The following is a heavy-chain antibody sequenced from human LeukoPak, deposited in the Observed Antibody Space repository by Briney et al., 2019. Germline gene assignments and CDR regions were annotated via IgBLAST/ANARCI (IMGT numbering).Heavy chain of an antibody. J-gene: IGHJ3*02. CDR2: INPNSGGT. V-gene: IGHV1-2*02. CDR1: GYTFTGYY. D-gene: IGHD2-15*01. CDR3: ARDLVVVVVAADAFDI. Sequence: GASVKVSCKASGYTFTGYYMHWVRQAPGQGLEWMGWINPNSGGTNYAQKFQGRVTMTRDTSISTAYMELSRLRSDGTAVYYCARDLVVVVVAADAFDIWGQGTMVTVSS.